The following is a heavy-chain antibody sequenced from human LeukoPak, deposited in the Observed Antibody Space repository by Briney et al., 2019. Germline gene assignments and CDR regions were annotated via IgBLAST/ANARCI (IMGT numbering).Heavy chain of an antibody. Sequence: GGSLRLSCTASKFTFSHYGMQWVRQAPGKGLEWVAVISSDGSIKVYADSVKGRFTLSRDNSINTVDLQMNSLRAEDTAVYCCAKRYLRQGAAPWFDPWGQGTLVTVSS. CDR1: KFTFSHYG. CDR3: AKRYLRQGAAPWFDP. D-gene: IGHD1-26*01. CDR2: ISSDGSIK. J-gene: IGHJ5*02. V-gene: IGHV3-30*18.